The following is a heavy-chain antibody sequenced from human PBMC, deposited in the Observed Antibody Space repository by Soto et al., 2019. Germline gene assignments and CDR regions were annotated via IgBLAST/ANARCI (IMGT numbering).Heavy chain of an antibody. Sequence: GGSLRLSCAASGFTFSSYGMHWVRQAPGKGLEWVAVISYDGSNKYYADSVKGRFTISRDNSKNTLYLQMNSLRAEDTAVYYCAKDYDRVTTSYGMDVWGQGTTVT. D-gene: IGHD4-17*01. J-gene: IGHJ6*02. CDR2: ISYDGSNK. V-gene: IGHV3-30*18. CDR1: GFTFSSYG. CDR3: AKDYDRVTTSYGMDV.